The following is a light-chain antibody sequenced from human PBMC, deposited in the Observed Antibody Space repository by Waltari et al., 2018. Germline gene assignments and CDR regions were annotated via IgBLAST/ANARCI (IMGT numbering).Light chain of an antibody. J-gene: IGLJ2*01. CDR2: DVS. Sequence: QSALTQPASVSGSPGQSITISCTGTSSDVGGYNYVSWYQQHPGKAPKLMIYDVSNRPSGVSNRFSGSKSGNTAFLTISGLQAGDEADYYCSSCTTSTTYVEFGGGTKLTVL. CDR3: SSCTTSTTYVE. CDR1: SSDVGGYNY. V-gene: IGLV2-14*03.